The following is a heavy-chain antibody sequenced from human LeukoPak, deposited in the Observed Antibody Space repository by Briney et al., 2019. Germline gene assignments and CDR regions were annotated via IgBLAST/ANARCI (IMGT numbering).Heavy chain of an antibody. J-gene: IGHJ4*02. Sequence: SETLSLTCAVSGGSISPYYWMWIRQPPGKGLEWIGYITYSGSTSFNPSLKSRVTISLDTSTNQVSLKLRSVTAADTAVYYCARAGSYRLTTTLWGQGTLVTVSS. CDR3: ARAGSYRLTTTL. CDR2: ITYSGST. CDR1: GGSISPYY. V-gene: IGHV4-59*01. D-gene: IGHD4-17*01.